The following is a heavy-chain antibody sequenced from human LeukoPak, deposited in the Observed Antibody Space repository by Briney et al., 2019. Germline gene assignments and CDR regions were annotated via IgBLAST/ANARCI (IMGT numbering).Heavy chain of an antibody. CDR3: ARGPFLVALQSGPPDY. Sequence: ASVKVSCKASGYTFTSYDINWVRQATGQGLEWMGWMNPNSGNTGYAQKFQGRVTMTRNTSISTAYMELSSLRSEDTAVYYCARGPFLVALQSGPPDYWGQGTLVTVSS. CDR1: GYTFTSYD. CDR2: MNPNSGNT. J-gene: IGHJ4*02. V-gene: IGHV1-8*01. D-gene: IGHD3-3*01.